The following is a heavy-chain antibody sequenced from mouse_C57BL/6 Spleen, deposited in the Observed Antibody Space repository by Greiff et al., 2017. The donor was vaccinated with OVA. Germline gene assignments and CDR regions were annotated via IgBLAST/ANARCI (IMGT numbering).Heavy chain of an antibody. J-gene: IGHJ4*01. V-gene: IGHV1-82*01. D-gene: IGHD1-1*01. CDR1: GYAFSSSW. CDR2: LYPGDGDT. Sequence: QVQLQQSGPELVKPGASVKISCKASGYAFSSSWMNWVKQRPGKGLEWIGRLYPGDGDTNYNGKFKGKATLTADKSYGTAYMQLSSLKFEDSAVYFCARGTTVGAPMDYWGQGTSVTVSS. CDR3: ARGTTVGAPMDY.